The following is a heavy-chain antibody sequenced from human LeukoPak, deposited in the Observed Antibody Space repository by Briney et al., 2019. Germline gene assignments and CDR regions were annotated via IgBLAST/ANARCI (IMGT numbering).Heavy chain of an antibody. CDR1: GFSFSSYG. Sequence: GGSLRLSCAGSGFSFSSYGMHWVRQAPGKGLEWVSAISGGGGRTNYADSVKGRFTISRDNSKNTLYLQMNSLRAEDTAVYYCAKETQVLSGFNPWGQGTLVTVSS. D-gene: IGHD4/OR15-4a*01. CDR3: AKETQVLSGFNP. J-gene: IGHJ5*02. V-gene: IGHV3-23*01. CDR2: ISGGGGRT.